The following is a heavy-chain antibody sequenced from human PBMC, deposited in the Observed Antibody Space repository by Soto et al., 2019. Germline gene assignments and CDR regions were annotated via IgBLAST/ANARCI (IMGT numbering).Heavy chain of an antibody. CDR3: ARSNVLRYFDWPPPPHDAFDI. D-gene: IGHD3-9*01. Sequence: GGSLRLSCAASGFTFSSYGMHWVRQAPGKGLEWVAVIWYDGSNKCYADSVKGRFTISRDNSKNTLYLQMNSLRAERTAEYYCARSNVLRYFDWPPPPHDAFDIWGQGTMVTVSS. J-gene: IGHJ3*02. CDR1: GFTFSSYG. V-gene: IGHV3-33*01. CDR2: IWYDGSNK.